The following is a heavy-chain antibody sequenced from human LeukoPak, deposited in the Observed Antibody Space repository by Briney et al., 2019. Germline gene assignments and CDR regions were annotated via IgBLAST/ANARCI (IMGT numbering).Heavy chain of an antibody. CDR1: GGSISSGGYC. J-gene: IGHJ3*02. D-gene: IGHD1-26*01. CDR2: IYYSGST. CDR3: ARSSIVGATGSFDI. Sequence: PSETLSLACTVSGGSISSGGYCWSWLRQPPGKGLEWIGYIYYSGSTNYNPSLKSRVTISVDTSKNQFSLKLSSVTAADTAVYYCARSSIVGATGSFDIWGQGTMVTVSS. V-gene: IGHV4-61*08.